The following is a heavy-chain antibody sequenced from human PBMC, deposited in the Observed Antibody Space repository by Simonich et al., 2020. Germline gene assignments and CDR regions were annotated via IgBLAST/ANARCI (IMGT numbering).Heavy chain of an antibody. CDR1: GYTFPGYY. D-gene: IGHD6-13*01. V-gene: IGHV1-2*02. Sequence: QVQLVQSGAEVKKPGASVKVSCKASGYTFPGYYMNWVQQAPGQGLEWKGCINPNRGGTNTAQKFQGRVTMTRDTSISTAYMELSRLRSDATAVYYCAREEANGYSSSWNWFDPWGQGTLVTVSS. J-gene: IGHJ5*02. CDR2: INPNRGGT. CDR3: AREEANGYSSSWNWFDP.